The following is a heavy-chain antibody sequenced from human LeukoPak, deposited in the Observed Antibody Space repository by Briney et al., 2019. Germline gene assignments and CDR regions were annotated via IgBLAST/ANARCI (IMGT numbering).Heavy chain of an antibody. Sequence: GASVKVSCKDSGYIFTGYYIHWVRQAPGQGLEWMGWINPNSGGTNYAQRFQGRVAMTRDTSISTAYMELSRLRSDDTAVYYCAREDSSGWYGLDYWGQGTLVTVSS. J-gene: IGHJ4*02. D-gene: IGHD6-13*01. CDR1: GYIFTGYY. CDR3: AREDSSGWYGLDY. V-gene: IGHV1-2*02. CDR2: INPNSGGT.